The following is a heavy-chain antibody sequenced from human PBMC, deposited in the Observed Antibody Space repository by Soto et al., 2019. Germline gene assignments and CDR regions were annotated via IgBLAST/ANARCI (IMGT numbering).Heavy chain of an antibody. D-gene: IGHD2-2*01. J-gene: IGHJ4*02. CDR1: GFTFSSYG. Sequence: GGSLRLSCAASGFTFSSYGMHWVRQAPGKGLEWVAVISYDGSNKYYADSVKGRFTISRDNSKNTLYLQMNSLRAEDTAVYYCAKDGVGGYCSSTSCRTRSGYDYWGQGTLVTVSS. CDR2: ISYDGSNK. CDR3: AKDGVGGYCSSTSCRTRSGYDY. V-gene: IGHV3-30*18.